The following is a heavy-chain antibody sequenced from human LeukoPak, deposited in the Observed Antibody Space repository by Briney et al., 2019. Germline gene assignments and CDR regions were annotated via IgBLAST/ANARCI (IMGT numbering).Heavy chain of an antibody. Sequence: SETLSLTCTVSGGSISSYYWSWIRQPPGKGLEWIGYIYYSGSTNYNPSLKSRVTISVDTSKNQFSLKLSSVTAADTAVYYCARLGYYDSRGYWGQGTLVTVSS. V-gene: IGHV4-59*08. J-gene: IGHJ4*02. CDR2: IYYSGST. CDR3: ARLGYYDSRGY. D-gene: IGHD3-22*01. CDR1: GGSISSYY.